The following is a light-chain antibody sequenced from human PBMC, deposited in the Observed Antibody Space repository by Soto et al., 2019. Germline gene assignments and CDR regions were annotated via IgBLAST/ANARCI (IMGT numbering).Light chain of an antibody. J-gene: IGKJ4*01. V-gene: IGKV1-39*01. CDR3: QQSYSTRLT. Sequence: DIQMTQSPSSLSASIGDRVTITCRASQSISRYLNWYQHRPGKAPKLLIYAASSLQPGVPSRFSGSGSGTDFTLTISSLQPEDFATYYCQQSYSTRLTFGGGTKVEIK. CDR2: AAS. CDR1: QSISRY.